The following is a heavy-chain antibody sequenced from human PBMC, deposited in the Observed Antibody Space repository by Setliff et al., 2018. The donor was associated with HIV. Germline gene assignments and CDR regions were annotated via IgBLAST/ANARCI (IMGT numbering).Heavy chain of an antibody. CDR3: TRDNYDSSGHSTEEHFQH. D-gene: IGHD3-22*01. V-gene: IGHV3-49*04. CDR1: GFTSGDYG. Sequence: GESLKISCTTSGFTSGDYGLNWVRQAPGRGLEWVGFIRSKTYGGTTDFAASVKGRFTISRDDSKSIAYLQMNSLKTEDTAVYYCTRDNYDSSGHSTEEHFQHWGQGTLVTVSS. J-gene: IGHJ1*01. CDR2: IRSKTYGGTT.